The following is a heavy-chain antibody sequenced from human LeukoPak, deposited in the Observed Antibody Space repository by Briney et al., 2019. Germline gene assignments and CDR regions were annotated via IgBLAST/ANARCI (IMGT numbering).Heavy chain of an antibody. CDR3: ASIKYGGLFGDFDY. J-gene: IGHJ4*02. D-gene: IGHD2-21*01. Sequence: GASVKVSCKASGYTFTDYYMHWVRQAPGQGLEWMGWINPNSGGTNYAQKFQSRVTMTRDTSISTAYMELSRLRSDDTAVYYCASIKYGGLFGDFDYWGQGTLVTVSS. V-gene: IGHV1-2*02. CDR2: INPNSGGT. CDR1: GYTFTDYY.